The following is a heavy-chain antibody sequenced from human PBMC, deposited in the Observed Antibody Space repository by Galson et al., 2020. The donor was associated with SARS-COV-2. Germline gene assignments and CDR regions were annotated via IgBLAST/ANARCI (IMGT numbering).Heavy chain of an antibody. J-gene: IGHJ5*02. CDR1: GGSISSSSYY. CDR3: ARAIIMITFGGVNARWFDP. CDR2: IYYSGST. D-gene: IGHD3-16*01. Sequence: SETLSLTCTVSGGSISSSSYYWGWIRQPPGKGLEWIGSIYYSGSTYYNPSLKSRVTISVDTSKNQFSLKLSSVTAADTAVYYCARAIIMITFGGVNARWFDPWGQGTLVTVSS. V-gene: IGHV4-39*01.